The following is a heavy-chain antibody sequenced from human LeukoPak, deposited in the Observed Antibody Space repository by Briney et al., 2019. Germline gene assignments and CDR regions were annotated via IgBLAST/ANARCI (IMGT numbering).Heavy chain of an antibody. CDR1: GYTFTSYD. D-gene: IGHD5-18*01. J-gene: IGHJ4*02. CDR2: MNPNSGNT. CDR3: ARGLRLSRVTRYYFDY. Sequence: ASVKVPCKASGYTFTSYDINWVRQATGQGLEWMGWMNPNSGNTGYAQKFQGRVTMTRNASISTAYMELSSLRSEDTAVYYCARGLRLSRVTRYYFDYWGQGTLVTVSS. V-gene: IGHV1-8*01.